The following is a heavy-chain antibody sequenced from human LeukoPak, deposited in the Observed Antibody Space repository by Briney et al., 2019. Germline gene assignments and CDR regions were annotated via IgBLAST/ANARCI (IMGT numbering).Heavy chain of an antibody. CDR1: GGSTSSSSYY. V-gene: IGHV4-39*01. CDR2: IYYGGST. J-gene: IGHJ4*02. Sequence: SETLSLTCTVSGGSTSSSSYYWGWIRQPPGKGLEWIGSIYYGGSTYYNPSLKSRVTISVDTSKNQFSLELSSVTAADTAVYYCARRAIFGVVIYFDYWGQGTLVTVSS. D-gene: IGHD3-3*01. CDR3: ARRAIFGVVIYFDY.